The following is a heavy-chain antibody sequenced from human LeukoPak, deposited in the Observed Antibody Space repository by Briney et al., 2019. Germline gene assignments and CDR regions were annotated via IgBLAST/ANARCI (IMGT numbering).Heavy chain of an antibody. CDR1: GYTFTSHG. Sequence: ASVKVSCKASGYTFTSHGISWVRQAPGQGLEWMGWISTYNGNTNYAQKLQGRVTMTTDTSTSTAYMELRSLRSDDTAVYYCARDANNWNDGWFDPWGQGTLVTVSS. J-gene: IGHJ5*02. D-gene: IGHD1-1*01. V-gene: IGHV1-18*01. CDR3: ARDANNWNDGWFDP. CDR2: ISTYNGNT.